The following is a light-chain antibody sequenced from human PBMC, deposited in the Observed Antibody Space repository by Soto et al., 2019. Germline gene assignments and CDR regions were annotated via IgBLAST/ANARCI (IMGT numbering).Light chain of an antibody. CDR3: ATWDDKLDGPV. V-gene: IGLV1-44*01. CDR2: NNN. CDR1: RFNIGSQV. J-gene: IGLJ3*02. Sequence: QSVLTQPPSASGAPGQRVTISCSGSRFNIGSQVVQWFQHIAGTAPELLMQNNNERPSGVPDRFSGSKSGTSASLAISGLQSEDEGDYYCATWDDKLDGPVFGGGTKLTVL.